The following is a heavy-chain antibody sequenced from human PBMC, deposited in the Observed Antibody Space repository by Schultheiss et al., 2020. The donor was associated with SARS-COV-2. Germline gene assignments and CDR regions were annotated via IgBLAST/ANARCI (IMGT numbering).Heavy chain of an antibody. CDR1: GFTFSSYW. CDR2: INSDGSST. Sequence: GGSLRLSCAASGFTFSSYWMHWVRQAPGKGLVWVSRINSDGSSTSYADSVKGRFTISRDNAKNTLYLQMNSLRAEDTAVYYCARDRPRIAAAGTVIQYYYYGMDVWGQGTTVTVSS. V-gene: IGHV3-74*01. J-gene: IGHJ6*02. D-gene: IGHD6-13*01. CDR3: ARDRPRIAAAGTVIQYYYYGMDV.